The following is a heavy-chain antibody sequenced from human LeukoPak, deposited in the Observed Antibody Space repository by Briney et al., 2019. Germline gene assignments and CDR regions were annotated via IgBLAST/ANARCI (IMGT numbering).Heavy chain of an antibody. Sequence: PGGSLRLSCAASGFTFSSYWMHWVRQAPGKGLVWVSRIKTDGTSTTYADSVKGRFTISRDNSKNTLYLQMNSLRAEDTAVYYCAKGESSSWLEGFDYWGQGTLVTVSS. CDR2: IKTDGTST. CDR3: AKGESSSWLEGFDY. CDR1: GFTFSSYW. J-gene: IGHJ4*02. V-gene: IGHV3-74*01. D-gene: IGHD6-13*01.